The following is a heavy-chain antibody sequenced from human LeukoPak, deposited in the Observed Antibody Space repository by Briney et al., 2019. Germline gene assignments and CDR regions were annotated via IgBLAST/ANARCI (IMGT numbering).Heavy chain of an antibody. J-gene: IGHJ6*03. V-gene: IGHV1-18*01. CDR3: ARAGYCSGGSCYPYYYYYYVDV. CDR1: GYTFTRYA. Sequence: GAAVHVSCQASGYTFTRYAISWLGQAPAPGLEGMGGISGHNDETNYVQRLQGRVTMTTDTSTRTAYMELMSLRSDDTAVYYCARAGYCSGGSCYPYYYYYYVDVWGKGTTVTVSS. CDR2: ISGHNDET. D-gene: IGHD2-15*01.